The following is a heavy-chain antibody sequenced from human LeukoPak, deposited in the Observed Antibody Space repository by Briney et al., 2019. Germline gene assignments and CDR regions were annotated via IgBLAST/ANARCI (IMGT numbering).Heavy chain of an antibody. V-gene: IGHV3-23*01. CDR1: GFPFSSYR. CDR2: LSDSGDDT. Sequence: PGGSLGLSCAASGFPFSSYRLSWVRQAPGKGLEWVSTLSDSGDDTYYADSVKGRFTISRDNSKNTLYLQMNSLRAEDTAIYYCTSFAPYEAFDIWGQGTMVTVSS. J-gene: IGHJ3*02. CDR3: TSFAPYEAFDI.